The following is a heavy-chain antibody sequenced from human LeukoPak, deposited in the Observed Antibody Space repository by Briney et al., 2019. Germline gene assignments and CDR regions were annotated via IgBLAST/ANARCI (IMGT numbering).Heavy chain of an antibody. CDR2: IYTSGST. V-gene: IGHV4-4*07. CDR3: ARDLYSAIFGVVFNWFDP. CDR1: GGSISSYY. D-gene: IGHD3-3*01. Sequence: PSETLSLTCTVSGGSISSYYWSWIRRPAGKGLEWIGRIYTSGSTNYNPSLKSRVTMSVDTSKNQFSLKLSSVTAADTAVYYCARDLYSAIFGVVFNWFDPWGQGTLVTVSS. J-gene: IGHJ5*02.